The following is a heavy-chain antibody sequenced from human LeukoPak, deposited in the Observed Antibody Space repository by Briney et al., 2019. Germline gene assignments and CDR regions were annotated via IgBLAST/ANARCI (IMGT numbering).Heavy chain of an antibody. CDR1: GYTFTGYY. J-gene: IGHJ4*02. Sequence: GASVKVSCKASGYTFTGYYMHWVRQAPGQGLEWMGWINPNSGGTNYAQKFQGRVTMTRDTSISTAYMELSRLRSDDTAVYYCARDRHYYDSSGPALDYWGQGTLVTVSS. CDR3: ARDRHYYDSSGPALDY. CDR2: INPNSGGT. D-gene: IGHD3-22*01. V-gene: IGHV1-2*02.